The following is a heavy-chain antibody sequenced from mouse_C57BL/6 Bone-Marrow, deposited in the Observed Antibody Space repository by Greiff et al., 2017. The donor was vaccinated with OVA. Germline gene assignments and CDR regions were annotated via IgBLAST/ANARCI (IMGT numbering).Heavy chain of an antibody. Sequence: VQLQQSGPELVKPGASVKIPCKASGYTFTDYNMDWVKQSHGKSLEWIGDINPNNGGTIYNQKFKGKATLTVDKSSCTAYMELRSLTSEDTAVYYCARRDYYGSSHDYWGQGTTLTVSS. J-gene: IGHJ2*01. CDR2: INPNNGGT. D-gene: IGHD1-1*01. CDR3: ARRDYYGSSHDY. V-gene: IGHV1-18*01. CDR1: GYTFTDYN.